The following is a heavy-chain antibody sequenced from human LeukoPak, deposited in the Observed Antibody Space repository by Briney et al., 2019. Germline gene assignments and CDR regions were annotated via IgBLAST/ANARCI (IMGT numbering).Heavy chain of an antibody. CDR2: INPSGGST. CDR1: GYTFTSYY. V-gene: IGHV1-46*01. J-gene: IGHJ4*02. D-gene: IGHD6-19*01. CDR3: ARGDYSSGWYVLDFY. Sequence: GASVKVSCKASGYTFTSYYMHWVRQAPGQGLEWMGIINPSGGSTSYAQKFQGRVTMTRDTSTSTVYMELSSLRSEGTAVYYCARGDYSSGWYVLDFYWGQGTLVTVSS.